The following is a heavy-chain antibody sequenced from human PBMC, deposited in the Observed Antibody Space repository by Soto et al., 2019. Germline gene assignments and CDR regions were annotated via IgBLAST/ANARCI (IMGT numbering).Heavy chain of an antibody. D-gene: IGHD3-22*01. Sequence: ASVKVSCKASGYTFTSYGISWVRQAPGQGLEWMGWISAYNGNTNYAQKLQGRVTMTTDTSTSTAYMELRSLRSDDTAVYYCARLTYYYDSSLQEDVWGQGTTVTVSS. J-gene: IGHJ6*02. CDR2: ISAYNGNT. CDR3: ARLTYYYDSSLQEDV. V-gene: IGHV1-18*01. CDR1: GYTFTSYG.